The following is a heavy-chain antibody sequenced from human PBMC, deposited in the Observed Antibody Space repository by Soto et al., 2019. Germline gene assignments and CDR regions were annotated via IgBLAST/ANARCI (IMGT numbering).Heavy chain of an antibody. D-gene: IGHD2-2*01. CDR2: IYYSGST. V-gene: IGHV4-31*03. CDR3: ARDRRYCSSTSCYEGYYYYYGMDV. CDR1: GGSISSGGYY. J-gene: IGHJ6*02. Sequence: KTSETLSLTCTVSGGSISSGGYYWSWIRQHPGKGLEWIGYIYYSGSTYYNPSLKSRVTISVDTSKNQFSLKLSSVTAADTAVYYCARDRRYCSSTSCYEGYYYYYGMDVWGHGTTVTVSS.